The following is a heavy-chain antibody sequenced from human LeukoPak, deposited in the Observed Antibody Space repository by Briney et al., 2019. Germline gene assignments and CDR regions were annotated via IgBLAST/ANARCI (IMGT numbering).Heavy chain of an antibody. J-gene: IGHJ5*02. CDR2: IYSGGNT. Sequence: PGVSLRLSCAASGFTVSNNYMSWVRQAPGKGLEWVSVIYSGGNTYYADSVKGRFTISRDNPKNTLFLQMNSLRAEDTAVYYCARGSAASGFDPWGQGTLVTVSS. CDR3: ARGSAASGFDP. D-gene: IGHD6-13*01. CDR1: GFTVSNNY. V-gene: IGHV3-53*01.